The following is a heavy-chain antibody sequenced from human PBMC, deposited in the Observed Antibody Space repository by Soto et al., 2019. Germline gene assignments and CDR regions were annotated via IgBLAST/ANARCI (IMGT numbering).Heavy chain of an antibody. J-gene: IGHJ4*02. D-gene: IGHD3-9*01. Sequence: EVQLLESGGGLVQHGGSLRLSCAASGFTFSSYAMSWVRQAPGKGLEWVSAISGSGGSTYYADSVKGRFTISRDNSKNTLYLQMNSLRAEDTAVYYCAKVGGNYDILTHFDYWGQGTLVTVSS. CDR2: ISGSGGST. V-gene: IGHV3-23*01. CDR1: GFTFSSYA. CDR3: AKVGGNYDILTHFDY.